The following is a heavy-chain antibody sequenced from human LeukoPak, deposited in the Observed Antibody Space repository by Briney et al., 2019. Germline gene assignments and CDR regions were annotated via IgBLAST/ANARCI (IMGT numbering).Heavy chain of an antibody. CDR1: GYFISSGYY. D-gene: IGHD5-24*01. CDR3: AGLYLPATRFDY. Sequence: PETMSLTSPVSGYFISSGYYWGWIRQPPGKGLEWVCSLYIIAQTFHNPSLKSRPTIQVHPSKNQISLKLACVTAADTAVYYCAGLYLPATRFDYWGQGTLVTVSS. CDR2: LYIIAQT. V-gene: IGHV4-38-2*01. J-gene: IGHJ4*01.